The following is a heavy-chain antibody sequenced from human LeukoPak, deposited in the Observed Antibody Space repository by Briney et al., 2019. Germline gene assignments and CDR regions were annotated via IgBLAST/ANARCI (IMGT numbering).Heavy chain of an antibody. V-gene: IGHV4-59*01. J-gene: IGHJ4*02. Sequence: SETLPLTCTVSGGSISSYYWSWIRQPPGKGLEWIGYIYYSGSTNYNPSLKSRVTISVDTSKNQFSLKLSSVTAADTAVYSCARVGSSGWYNYFDYWGQGTLVTVSS. CDR2: IYYSGST. CDR1: GGSISSYY. D-gene: IGHD6-19*01. CDR3: ARVGSSGWYNYFDY.